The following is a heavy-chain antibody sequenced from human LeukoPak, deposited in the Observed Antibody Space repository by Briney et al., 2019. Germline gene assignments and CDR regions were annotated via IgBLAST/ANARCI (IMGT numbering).Heavy chain of an antibody. Sequence: GGSLRLSCAASGFTFSSYAMHWVRQAPGKGLEWVAVVSYDGSNKYYADSVKGRFTISRDNSKNTLYLQMNSLRAEDTAVYYCARPAYCGGDCLGTEYFQHWGQGTLVTVSS. V-gene: IGHV3-30*04. J-gene: IGHJ1*01. CDR1: GFTFSSYA. D-gene: IGHD2-21*02. CDR3: ARPAYCGGDCLGTEYFQH. CDR2: VSYDGSNK.